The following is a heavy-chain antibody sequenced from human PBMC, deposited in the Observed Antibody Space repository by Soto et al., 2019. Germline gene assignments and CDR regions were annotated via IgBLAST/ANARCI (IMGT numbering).Heavy chain of an antibody. V-gene: IGHV5-51*01. D-gene: IGHD6-6*01. J-gene: IGHJ6*02. CDR3: ARGQLAFSGMDV. CDR1: GYRFTRYS. Sequence: SRTTSSKHSGYRFTRYSIGWVRPMPGKGLEWMGIIYPGDSDTRYSPSFQGQVTISADKSISTAYLQWSSLKASDTAMYYCARGQLAFSGMDVWGQGTTVKVS. CDR2: IYPGDSDT.